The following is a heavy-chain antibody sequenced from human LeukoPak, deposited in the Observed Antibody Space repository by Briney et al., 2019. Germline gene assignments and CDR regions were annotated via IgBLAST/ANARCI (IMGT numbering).Heavy chain of an antibody. D-gene: IGHD3-22*01. Sequence: SETPSLTCTVSGGSISSYYWSWLRQPPGKGLEWIGYIYYSGSTNYNPSLKSRVTISVDTSKNQFSLKLSSVTAADTAVYYCARANYYDSSGYYYWLDYWGQGTLVTVSS. CDR1: GGSISSYY. V-gene: IGHV4-59*01. J-gene: IGHJ4*02. CDR3: ARANYYDSSGYYYWLDY. CDR2: IYYSGST.